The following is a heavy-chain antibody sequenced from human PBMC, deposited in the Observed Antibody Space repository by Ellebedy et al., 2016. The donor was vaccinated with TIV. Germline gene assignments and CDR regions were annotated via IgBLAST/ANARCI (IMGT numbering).Heavy chain of an antibody. CDR3: ARHRSHGIASPGWFDP. CDR2: IYYSGST. V-gene: IGHV4-61*01. Sequence: GSLRLXXTVSGGSVSSGSYYWSWIRQPPGKGLEWIGYIYYSGSTNYNPSLKSRVTLSVDTSKNQFSLELSSVTAADTAVYYCARHRSHGIASPGWFDPWGQGTLVTVSS. J-gene: IGHJ5*02. D-gene: IGHD6-13*01. CDR1: GGSVSSGSYY.